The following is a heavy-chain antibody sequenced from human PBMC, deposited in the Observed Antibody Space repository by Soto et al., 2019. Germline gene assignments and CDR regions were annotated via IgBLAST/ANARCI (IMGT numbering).Heavy chain of an antibody. CDR2: IYYSGST. D-gene: IGHD3-22*01. V-gene: IGHV4-31*03. CDR3: ARANSGWGLIVAYLNFDY. J-gene: IGHJ4*02. CDR1: GGSISSGGYY. Sequence: QVQLQESGPGLVKPSQTLSLTCTVSGGSISSGGYYWSWIRQHPGKGLEWFGYIYYSGSTYYNPSLQSRVTISVDTSKNQFSLKLSSVTAADTAVYYCARANSGWGLIVAYLNFDYWGQGTLVTVSS.